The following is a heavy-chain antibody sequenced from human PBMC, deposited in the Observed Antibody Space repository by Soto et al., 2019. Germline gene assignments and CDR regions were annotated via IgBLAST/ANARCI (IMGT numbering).Heavy chain of an antibody. D-gene: IGHD2-15*01. J-gene: IGHJ5*02. CDR1: GGSISSYY. CDR3: ARQSEDIVVVVAASWFDP. Sequence: QVQLQESGPGLVKPSETLSLTCTVSGGSISSYYWSWIRQPPGKGLEWIGYIYYSGSTNYNPSLKSRVTITVDTSKNQFSLKLSSVTAADTAVYYCARQSEDIVVVVAASWFDPWGQGTLVTVSS. V-gene: IGHV4-59*08. CDR2: IYYSGST.